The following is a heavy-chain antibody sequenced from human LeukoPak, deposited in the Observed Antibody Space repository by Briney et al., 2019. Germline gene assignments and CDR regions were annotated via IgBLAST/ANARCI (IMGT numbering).Heavy chain of an antibody. V-gene: IGHV1-2*02. Sequence: ASVKVSCKASGYTFTGYYMHWVRQAPGQGLEWKGGINPNSGGTNYAQKFQGSGTMTSDTSISTAYILLSTRRCDDTTVYYYSRVPAWQWVVYFDYWGEGTLVTVSS. CDR1: GYTFTGYY. D-gene: IGHD6-19*01. CDR3: SRVPAWQWVVYFDY. CDR2: INPNSGGT. J-gene: IGHJ4*02.